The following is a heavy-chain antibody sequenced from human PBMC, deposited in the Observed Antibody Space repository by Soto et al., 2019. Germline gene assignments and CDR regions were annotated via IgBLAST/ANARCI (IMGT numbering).Heavy chain of an antibody. Sequence: QLQLQESGPGLVKPSETLSLTCTVSGGSISSSSYYWGWIRQPPGKGLEWIGSIYYSGSTYYNPSLKSRVTISVDTSKNQFSLKLSSVTAADTAVYYCARHVVERWLQLPCFDYWGQGTLVTVSS. D-gene: IGHD5-12*01. CDR2: IYYSGST. CDR3: ARHVVERWLQLPCFDY. CDR1: GGSISSSSYY. V-gene: IGHV4-39*01. J-gene: IGHJ4*02.